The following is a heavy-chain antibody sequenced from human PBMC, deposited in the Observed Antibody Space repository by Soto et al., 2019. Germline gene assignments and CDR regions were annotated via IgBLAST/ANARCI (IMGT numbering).Heavy chain of an antibody. CDR2: VYPGDSDT. CDR3: ARSLIAAAGPHYYYGLDV. CDR1: YW. Sequence: YWSWIRQHPGKGLEWMGIVYPGDSDTRYSPSFQGQVTISADKSISTAYLQWSSLKASDTAMYYCARSLIAAAGPHYYYGLDVWGQGTTVTVSS. D-gene: IGHD6-13*01. V-gene: IGHV5-51*01. J-gene: IGHJ6*02.